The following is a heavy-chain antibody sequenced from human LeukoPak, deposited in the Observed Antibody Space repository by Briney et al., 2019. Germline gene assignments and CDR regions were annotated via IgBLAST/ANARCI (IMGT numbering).Heavy chain of an antibody. J-gene: IGHJ3*02. CDR2: IIPIFGTA. D-gene: IGHD3/OR15-3a*01. V-gene: IGHV1-69*05. Sequence: SVKVSCKASGGTFSSYAISWVRQAPGQGLEWMGGIIPIFGTANYAQKFQGRVTITTDESTSTAYVELSSLRSEDTAVYYCARDGPDAFDIWGQGTMVTVSS. CDR3: ARDGPDAFDI. CDR1: GGTFSSYA.